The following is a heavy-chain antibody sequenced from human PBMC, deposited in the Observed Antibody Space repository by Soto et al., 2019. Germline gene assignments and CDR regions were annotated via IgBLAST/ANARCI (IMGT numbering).Heavy chain of an antibody. J-gene: IGHJ5*02. V-gene: IGHV1-2*02. CDR1: GYTFTGYY. CDR3: ARDEREQWELLFWFDP. CDR2: INPNSGGT. D-gene: IGHD1-26*01. Sequence: GASVKVSCKASGYTFTGYYMHWVRQAPGQGLEWMGWINPNSGGTNYAQKFQGRVTMTRDTSISTAYMRLSRLRSDDTAVYYCARDEREQWELLFWFDPWGQGTLVTVSS.